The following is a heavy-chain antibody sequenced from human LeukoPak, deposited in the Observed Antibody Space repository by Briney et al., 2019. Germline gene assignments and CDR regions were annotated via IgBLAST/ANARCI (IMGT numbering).Heavy chain of an antibody. CDR2: ISGDGGTT. CDR1: GFTFDDFA. CDR3: AKARYYHYVMDV. Sequence: GGSLRLSCATSGFTFDDFAMNWGRQAPGKGLEWVSLISGDGGTTFYADSVKGRFTISRDNSKNSLYLQMNSLRAEDTALYYCAKARYYHYVMDVWGQGTTVIVSS. J-gene: IGHJ6*02. V-gene: IGHV3-43*02.